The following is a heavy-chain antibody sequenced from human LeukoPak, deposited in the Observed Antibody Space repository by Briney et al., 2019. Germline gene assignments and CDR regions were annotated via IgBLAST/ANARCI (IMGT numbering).Heavy chain of an antibody. D-gene: IGHD2-2*01. V-gene: IGHV3-23*01. CDR1: GFTLSSYA. Sequence: GGSLRLSCAASGFTLSSYAMSWVRQAPGKGLEWVSTIDVTSGGSYYADSVKGRFTISRDTFQNTLYLQLNSLRVDDTAIYYCAKVNYYQPYFWGQGTLVTVSS. CDR2: IDVTSGGS. CDR3: AKVNYYQPYF. J-gene: IGHJ4*02.